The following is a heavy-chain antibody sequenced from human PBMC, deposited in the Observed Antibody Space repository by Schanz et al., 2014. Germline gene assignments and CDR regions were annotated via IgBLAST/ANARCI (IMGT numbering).Heavy chain of an antibody. CDR1: GFTFNSYA. D-gene: IGHD4-17*01. V-gene: IGHV3-48*03. CDR3: ARDRGHGDLPGDI. CDR2: ICSSGNTI. J-gene: IGHJ3*02. Sequence: EADLVESGGGLIQRGESLRLSCSASGFTFNSYAMTWVRQAPGKGLEWVSYICSSGNTIYYADSVKGRFTISRDNAKNSLYLQMNSLRAEDTAVYYCARDRGHGDLPGDIWGQGTMVTVSS.